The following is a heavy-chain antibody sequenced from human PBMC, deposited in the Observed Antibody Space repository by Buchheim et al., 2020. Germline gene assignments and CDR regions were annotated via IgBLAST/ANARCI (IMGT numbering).Heavy chain of an antibody. CDR2: INPSGGST. CDR1: GYTFTSYY. Sequence: QVQLVQSGAEVKKPGASVKVSCKASGYTFTSYYMHWVRQAPGQGLEWMGIINPSGGSTSYAQKFQSRVTMTRDTSTSTVYMELSSLRSEDTAVYYCARERIAAAPAKTGFDPWGQGTL. D-gene: IGHD6-13*01. CDR3: ARERIAAAPAKTGFDP. J-gene: IGHJ5*02. V-gene: IGHV1-46*01.